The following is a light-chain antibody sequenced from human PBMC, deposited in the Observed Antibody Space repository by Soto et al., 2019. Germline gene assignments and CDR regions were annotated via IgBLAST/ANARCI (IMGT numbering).Light chain of an antibody. J-gene: IGKJ1*01. CDR3: QQNSNWQGT. CDR2: GAS. V-gene: IGKV3D-11*02. Sequence: EIVLTQSPATLSLSPGDIATLSCRASQSISTYVNWFQQKPGQPPRLLIYGASSRVTGIPDRISGSGSGTDFTLTISSLEPGDSAVYYCQQNSNWQGTFGHGTKL. CDR1: QSISTY.